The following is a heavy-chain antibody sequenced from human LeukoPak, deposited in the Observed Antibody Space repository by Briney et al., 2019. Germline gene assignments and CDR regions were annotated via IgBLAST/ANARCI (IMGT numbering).Heavy chain of an antibody. CDR1: GYTFTNYA. J-gene: IGHJ5*02. CDR2: INTNTGNP. Sequence: GASVKVSCKASGYTFTNYAMNWVRRAPGQGLEWMGWINTNTGNPTYAQGFTGRFVFSLDTSVSTAYLQISSLKAEDTAVYYCARDGLRGAYNWFDPWGQGTLVTVSS. D-gene: IGHD4-17*01. CDR3: ARDGLRGAYNWFDP. V-gene: IGHV7-4-1*02.